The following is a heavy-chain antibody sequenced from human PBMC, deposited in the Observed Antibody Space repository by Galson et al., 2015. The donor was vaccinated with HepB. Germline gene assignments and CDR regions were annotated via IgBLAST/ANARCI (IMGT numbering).Heavy chain of an antibody. CDR3: ARGPGALNY. CDR1: GDSVSSNSAA. V-gene: IGHV6-1*01. D-gene: IGHD1-26*01. J-gene: IGHJ4*02. CDR2: TYYRSKWYS. Sequence: CAISGDSVSSNSAAWNWIRQSPSRGLEWLGRTYYRSKWYSYYAVSVKSRITISPDTSKNQFSLQLNSVTPEDTAIYYCARGPGALNYWGQGTLVTVFS.